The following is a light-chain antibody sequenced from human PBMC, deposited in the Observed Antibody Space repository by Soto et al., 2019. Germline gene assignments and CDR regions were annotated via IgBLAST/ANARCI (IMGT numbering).Light chain of an antibody. Sequence: EIVLTQSAAILSLSPGERATLSCRASQSVSSYLAWYQQKPGQAPRLLIYDASNRATGIPARFSGSGSGTDFTLTISSLEPEDFAVYYCQQRSNWPRYTFGQGTKLEIK. CDR2: DAS. CDR1: QSVSSY. J-gene: IGKJ2*01. V-gene: IGKV3-11*01. CDR3: QQRSNWPRYT.